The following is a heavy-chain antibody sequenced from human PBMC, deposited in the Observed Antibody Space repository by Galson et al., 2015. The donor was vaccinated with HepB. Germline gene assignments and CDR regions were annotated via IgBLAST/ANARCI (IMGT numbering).Heavy chain of an antibody. Sequence: SVKVSCKASGGTFSSYAISWVRQAPGQGLEWMGGIIPIFGTANYAQKFQGRVTITADESTSTAYMELSSLRSEDTAVYYCARDAGRKYGDYDFWYFDYWGQGTLVTVSS. V-gene: IGHV1-69*13. CDR1: GGTFSSYA. D-gene: IGHD4-17*01. CDR2: IIPIFGTA. J-gene: IGHJ4*02. CDR3: ARDAGRKYGDYDFWYFDY.